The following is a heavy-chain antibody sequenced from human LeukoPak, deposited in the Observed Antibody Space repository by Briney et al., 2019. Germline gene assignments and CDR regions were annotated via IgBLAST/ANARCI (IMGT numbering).Heavy chain of an antibody. J-gene: IGHJ4*02. D-gene: IGHD6-25*01. CDR2: LRSDGSNK. V-gene: IGHV3-30*02. CDR1: RFTFSIYD. Sequence: GGSLRLSCAVSRFTFSIYDMHWVRQAPGNGLEWMTFLRSDGSNKVYADSVKGRFTIYRDNSKNSLYLQMNSLRDGDTAVYYCARGAAKSFDYWGPGTLVIVSS. CDR3: ARGAAKSFDY.